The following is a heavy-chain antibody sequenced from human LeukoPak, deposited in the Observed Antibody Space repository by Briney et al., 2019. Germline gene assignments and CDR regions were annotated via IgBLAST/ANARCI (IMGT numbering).Heavy chain of an antibody. J-gene: IGHJ4*02. D-gene: IGHD6-13*01. CDR3: ARAPLYSSSWYSFH. Sequence: ASVKVSCKASGYTFTGYYMHWVRQAPGQGLEWMGRIIPIFGTANYAQKFQGRVTITTDESTSTAYMELSSLRSEDTAVYYCARAPLYSSSWYSFHWGQGTLVTVSS. V-gene: IGHV1-69*05. CDR1: GYTFTGYY. CDR2: IIPIFGTA.